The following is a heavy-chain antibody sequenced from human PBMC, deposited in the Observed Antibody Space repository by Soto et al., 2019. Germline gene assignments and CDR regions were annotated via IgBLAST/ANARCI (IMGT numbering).Heavy chain of an antibody. CDR1: GDSLRGQS. Sequence: QVQLQQWGAGLLKASETLSLTCAVVGDSLRGQSWNWIRQSPGKGLEWIGELDQSGGTNYNQSLKSRDIISDDTSKNQFSLTLTSVTAADTAVYYCAREDSYGWSGESLDVWGQGTTVTVSS. CDR3: AREDSYGWSGESLDV. V-gene: IGHV4-34*01. D-gene: IGHD6-19*01. J-gene: IGHJ6*02. CDR2: LDQSGGT.